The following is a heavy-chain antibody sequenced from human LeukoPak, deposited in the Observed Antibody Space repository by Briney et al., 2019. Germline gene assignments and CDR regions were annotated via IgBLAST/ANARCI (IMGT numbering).Heavy chain of an antibody. CDR2: ISGSDGST. CDR3: AKDPTTKGIPH. Sequence: GGSLRLSCAASGFTFRSYAMSRVRQAPGKELEWVSAISGSDGSTYYADSVKGRFTISRDNSKNTLYLQMNSLRAEDTAVYYCAKDPTTKGIPHWGQGTLVTVSS. D-gene: IGHD4-17*01. CDR1: GFTFRSYA. J-gene: IGHJ1*01. V-gene: IGHV3-23*01.